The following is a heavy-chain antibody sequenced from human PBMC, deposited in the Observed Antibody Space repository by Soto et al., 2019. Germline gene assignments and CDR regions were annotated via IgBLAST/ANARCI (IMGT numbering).Heavy chain of an antibody. D-gene: IGHD3-10*01. V-gene: IGHV1-3*01. CDR2: INPASGKT. CDR3: ARDLWLGESFRYYFDY. Sequence: ASLKVSCKSSGYTFTDYSLQWVRQTPGQRLEWMGWINPASGKTKYSQKFQGRVTITRDTSASTAYMELSSLTSEDTALYYCARDLWLGESFRYYFDYWAQGTLVTVSS. J-gene: IGHJ4*01. CDR1: GYTFTDYS.